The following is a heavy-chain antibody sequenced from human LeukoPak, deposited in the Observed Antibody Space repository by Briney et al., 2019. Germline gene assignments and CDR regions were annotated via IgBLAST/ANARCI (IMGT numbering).Heavy chain of an antibody. CDR1: GFTFSSYA. V-gene: IGHV3-23*01. J-gene: IGHJ4*02. CDR2: ISGSGGST. CDR3: AKGRGQSFLAGWYYFDY. D-gene: IGHD3-3*01. Sequence: GGSLRLSCAASGFTFSSYAMSWVRQAPGKGLEWVSAISGSGGSTYYADSVKGRFTISRDNSKNTLYLQMNSLRAEDTAVYYCAKGRGQSFLAGWYYFDYWGQGTLVTVSS.